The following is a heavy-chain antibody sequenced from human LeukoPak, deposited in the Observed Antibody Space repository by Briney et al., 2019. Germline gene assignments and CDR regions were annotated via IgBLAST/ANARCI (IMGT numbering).Heavy chain of an antibody. V-gene: IGHV3-9*01. J-gene: IGHJ3*02. CDR1: GFTFDDYA. CDR2: ISWNSGSI. D-gene: IGHD6-13*01. Sequence: QPGGSLRLSCAASGFTFDDYAMHWVRQAPGKGLEWVSGISWNSGSIGYADSVKGRFTISRDNAKNSLYLQMNSLRAEDTALYYCAKDTSSWYGDAFGIWGQGTMVTVSS. CDR3: AKDTSSWYGDAFGI.